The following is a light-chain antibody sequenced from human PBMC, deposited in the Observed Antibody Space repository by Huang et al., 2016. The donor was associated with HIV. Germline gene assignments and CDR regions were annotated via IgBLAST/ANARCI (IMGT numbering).Light chain of an antibody. CDR1: QSVSSKY. J-gene: IGKJ3*01. V-gene: IGKV3-20*01. CDR2: GAS. Sequence: EIVLTQSPGTVSLSPGERATLSCRASQSVSSKYLAWYQQKPGQAPRLLSYGASDRATGIPDRFSGSGSGTDFTLTISRLEPEDFAVYYCQQYDSSPIFTFGPGTKVDIK. CDR3: QQYDSSPIFT.